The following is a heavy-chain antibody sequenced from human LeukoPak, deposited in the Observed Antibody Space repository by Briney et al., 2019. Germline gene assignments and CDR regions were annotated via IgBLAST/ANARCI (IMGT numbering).Heavy chain of an antibody. V-gene: IGHV4-39*01. CDR3: ARLGGSYYGGFDY. Sequence: SETLSLTCTVSGGSISSSSYYWGWIRQPPGKGLEWIGSIYYSGSTYYNPSLKSQVTISVDTSKNQFSLKLSSVTAADTAVYYCARLGGSYYGGFDYRGQGTLVTVSS. CDR1: GGSISSSSYY. D-gene: IGHD1-26*01. CDR2: IYYSGST. J-gene: IGHJ4*02.